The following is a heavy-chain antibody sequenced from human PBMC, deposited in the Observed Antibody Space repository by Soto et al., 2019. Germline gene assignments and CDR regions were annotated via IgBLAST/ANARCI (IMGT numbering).Heavy chain of an antibody. V-gene: IGHV4-39*01. J-gene: IGHJ4*02. CDR3: ARHVAGYSSGLDY. CDR1: GGSISSSSYF. D-gene: IGHD6-19*01. Sequence: SETLSLTCTVSGGSISSSSYFWGWIRQPPGKGLEWIGSIYYTGSTYYNPSVKSRVTISVDTSKNQFSLKLSSVTAADTAVYYCARHVAGYSSGLDYWGQGTLVTVSS. CDR2: IYYTGST.